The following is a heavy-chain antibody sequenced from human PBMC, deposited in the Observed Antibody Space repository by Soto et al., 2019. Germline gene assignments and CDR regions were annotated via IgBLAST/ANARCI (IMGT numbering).Heavy chain of an antibody. CDR3: ARGVDGNNYFDY. V-gene: IGHV1-3*01. J-gene: IGHJ4*02. Sequence: QVQLVQSGAEVKKPGASVKVSCKASGFITVHWVRQAPGQRLEWMGWINGATGNTKYSQNFQDRVTTTRDTFARTAYMELSSLRSEDTAVYYCARGVDGNNYFDYWGQGTLVTVSS. CDR1: GFIT. CDR2: INGATGNT. D-gene: IGHD5-12*01.